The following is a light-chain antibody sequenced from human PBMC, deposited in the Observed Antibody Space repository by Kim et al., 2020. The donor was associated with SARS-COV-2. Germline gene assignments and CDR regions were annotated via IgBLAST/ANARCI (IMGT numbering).Light chain of an antibody. CDR2: GKN. J-gene: IGLJ2*01. Sequence: SSELTQDPAVSVALGQTVRITCQGDSLRSYYATWYQQKPGQAPILVIYGKNNRPSGLPDRFSGSSSGNTASLTITGTQAGDDADYYCNSRDTNNNVLFGG. CDR3: NSRDTNNNVL. CDR1: SLRSYY. V-gene: IGLV3-19*01.